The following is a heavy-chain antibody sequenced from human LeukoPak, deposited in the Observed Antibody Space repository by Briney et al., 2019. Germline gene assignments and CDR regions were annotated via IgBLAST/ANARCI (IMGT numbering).Heavy chain of an antibody. CDR2: IIPILGIA. Sequence: EASVKDSCKASGGTFSSYTISWVRQAPGQGLEWMGRIIPILGIANYAQKFQGRVTITADKSTSTAYMELSSLRSEDTAVYYCARGNQLWLPHRYYYYMDVWGKGTTVTVSS. J-gene: IGHJ6*03. CDR3: ARGNQLWLPHRYYYYMDV. D-gene: IGHD5-18*01. CDR1: GGTFSSYT. V-gene: IGHV1-69*02.